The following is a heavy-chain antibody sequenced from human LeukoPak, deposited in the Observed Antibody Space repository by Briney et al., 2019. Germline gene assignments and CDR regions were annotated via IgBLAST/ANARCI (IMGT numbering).Heavy chain of an antibody. V-gene: IGHV1-69*06. Sequence: SVKVSCKASGGTFSSYAISWVRQAPGQGLEWMGGIIPIFGTANYTQKFQGRVTMTEDTSTDTAYMELSSLRSEDTAVYYCATADPDLVLKNWGQGTLVTVSS. CDR2: IIPIFGTA. CDR1: GGTFSSYA. D-gene: IGHD1-14*01. J-gene: IGHJ4*02. CDR3: ATADPDLVLKN.